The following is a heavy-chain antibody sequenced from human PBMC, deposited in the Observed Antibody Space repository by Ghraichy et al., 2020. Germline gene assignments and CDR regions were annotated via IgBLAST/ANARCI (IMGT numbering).Heavy chain of an antibody. CDR3: ATRSRRFDILTGYYCDY. CDR1: GDSISSSSYF. Sequence: SETLSLTCTVSGDSISSSSYFWGWIRQPPGKGLEWVGSLYYSGSTYSNPSLKSRVTISVDTSKYQFSLKLSSVTAADTALYYCATRSRRFDILTGYYCDYGGQGDLVTVA. CDR2: LYYSGST. V-gene: IGHV4-39*01. D-gene: IGHD3-9*01. J-gene: IGHJ4*02.